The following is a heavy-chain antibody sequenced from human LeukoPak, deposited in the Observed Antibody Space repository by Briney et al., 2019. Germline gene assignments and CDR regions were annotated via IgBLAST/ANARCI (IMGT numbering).Heavy chain of an antibody. CDR2: ISGSGGST. D-gene: IGHD3-22*01. Sequence: GGSLRLSCAASGFTFSSYAMSWVRQAPGKGLEWVSAISGSGGSTYYADSVKGRFTISRDNSKNTLYLQMNSLRAEDTAVYYCAKFWSQDYYDSSGYYALDAFDIWGQGTMVTVSS. CDR1: GFTFSSYA. V-gene: IGHV3-23*01. CDR3: AKFWSQDYYDSSGYYALDAFDI. J-gene: IGHJ3*02.